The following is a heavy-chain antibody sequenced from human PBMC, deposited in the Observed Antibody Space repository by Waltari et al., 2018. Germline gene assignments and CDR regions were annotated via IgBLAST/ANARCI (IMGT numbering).Heavy chain of an antibody. Sequence: QVQLVQSGAEGKRPGASVKVSCKASGYTFTGYYMHWVRQAPGQGLEWMGRINPNSGGTNDAQKFQGRVTMTRDTSISTAYMELSRLRSDDTAVYYCARDGGSNYYDSSGYSWFDPWGQGTLVTVSS. J-gene: IGHJ5*02. D-gene: IGHD3-22*01. CDR3: ARDGGSNYYDSSGYSWFDP. CDR2: INPNSGGT. CDR1: GYTFTGYY. V-gene: IGHV1-2*06.